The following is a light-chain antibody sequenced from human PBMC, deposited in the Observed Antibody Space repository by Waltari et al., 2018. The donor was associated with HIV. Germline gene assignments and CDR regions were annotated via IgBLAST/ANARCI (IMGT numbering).Light chain of an antibody. CDR1: SNDVGSYKF. CDR2: EVT. Sequence: QSALTQPASVSGSLGQSITIPCTGTSNDVGSYKFVSWYQQHPGRAPKLLIYEVTQRPSGLSDRFSGSKSDNTATLTIFQLQAEDEADYYCCSYAGSNIWVFGGGTKLTVL. J-gene: IGLJ3*02. V-gene: IGLV2-23*02. CDR3: CSYAGSNIWV.